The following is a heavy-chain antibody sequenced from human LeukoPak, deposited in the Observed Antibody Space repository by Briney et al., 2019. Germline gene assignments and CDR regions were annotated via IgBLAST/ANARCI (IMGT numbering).Heavy chain of an antibody. CDR3: ARSDSLNTFDI. CDR2: IYSGVNT. J-gene: IGHJ3*02. D-gene: IGHD2-21*01. CDR1: GFTVSSNY. Sequence: GGSLRLSCAVSGFTVSSNYMNWVRQAPGKGLEWVSIIYSGVNTYYADSMKGRFTISRDNSKNTLYLQMNSLRAEDTAVYYCARSDSLNTFDIWGQGTMVTVSS. V-gene: IGHV3-53*01.